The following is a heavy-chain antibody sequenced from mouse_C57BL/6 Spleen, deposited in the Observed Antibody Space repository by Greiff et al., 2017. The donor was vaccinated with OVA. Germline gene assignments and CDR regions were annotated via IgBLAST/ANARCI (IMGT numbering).Heavy chain of an antibody. CDR3: ARISGDFDY. CDR1: GYTFTDYY. D-gene: IGHD1-3*01. V-gene: IGHV1-76*01. CDR2: IYPGSGNT. Sequence: QVQLQQSGAELVRPGASVKLSCKASGYTFTDYYINWVKQRPGQGLEWIARIYPGSGNTYYNEKFKGKATLTAEKSSSTAYMQLSSLTSEDSAVYFCARISGDFDYWGQGTTLTVSS. J-gene: IGHJ2*01.